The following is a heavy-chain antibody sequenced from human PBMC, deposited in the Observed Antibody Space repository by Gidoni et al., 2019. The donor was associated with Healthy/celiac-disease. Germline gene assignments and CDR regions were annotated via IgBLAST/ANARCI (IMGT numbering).Heavy chain of an antibody. Sequence: PGLVKPSGTLSLTCAVSGASIRSSNWWSWVRQPPGKGLEWIGEIYHSGSTNYNPSLKSRVTISVDKSKNQFSLKLSSVTAADTAVYYCARAPRIAVAGYNWFDPWGQGTLVTVSS. V-gene: IGHV4-4*02. CDR1: GASIRSSNW. CDR2: IYHSGST. CDR3: ARAPRIAVAGYNWFDP. D-gene: IGHD6-19*01. J-gene: IGHJ5*02.